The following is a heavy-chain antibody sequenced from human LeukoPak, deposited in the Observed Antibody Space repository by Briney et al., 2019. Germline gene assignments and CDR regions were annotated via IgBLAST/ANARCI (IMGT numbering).Heavy chain of an antibody. CDR3: ANLPRNSVYYYYGMDV. D-gene: IGHD4-23*01. V-gene: IGHV3-23*01. J-gene: IGHJ6*02. CDR1: GFTFSSYA. CDR2: ISGSGGST. Sequence: GGSLRLSCAASGFTFSSYAMSWVRQAPGKGLEWVSAISGSGGSTYYADSVKGRFTISRDNSKNTLYLQMNSLRAEDTAVYYCANLPRNSVYYYYGMDVWGQGTTVTVSS.